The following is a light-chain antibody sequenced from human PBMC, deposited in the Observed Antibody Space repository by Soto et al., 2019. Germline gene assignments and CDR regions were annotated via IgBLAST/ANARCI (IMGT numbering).Light chain of an antibody. Sequence: EIVLTQSPATLSLSPGEGATLSCRARQSITNYLAWYQQKPGQAPRLLIYDVSNRATGIPARFSGSGSGTDFTLTISSLEPEDFAVYYCQQRSNWPITFGQGTRLEIK. V-gene: IGKV3-11*01. J-gene: IGKJ5*01. CDR2: DVS. CDR3: QQRSNWPIT. CDR1: QSITNY.